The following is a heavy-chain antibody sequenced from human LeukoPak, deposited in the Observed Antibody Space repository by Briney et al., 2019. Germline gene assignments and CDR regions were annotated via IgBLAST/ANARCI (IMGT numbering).Heavy chain of an antibody. CDR3: ARNWGAGHPINFDY. J-gene: IGHJ4*02. D-gene: IGHD3-16*01. V-gene: IGHV1-18*04. CDR1: GYTFTGYY. CDR2: ISGYNGDT. Sequence: ASVKVSCKASGYTFTGYYMHWVRQAPEQGLEWMGWISGYNGDTNYAQKFQGRVTMTTDTSTNTAYMDLRRLRSDDTAVYYCARNWGAGHPINFDYWGQGTLVTVSS.